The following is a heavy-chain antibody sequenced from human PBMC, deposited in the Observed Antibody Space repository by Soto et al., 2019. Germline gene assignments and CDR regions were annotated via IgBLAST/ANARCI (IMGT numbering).Heavy chain of an antibody. CDR1: GDSVSSSSAA. D-gene: IGHD2-2*01. CDR3: ARLPAAIYYFDY. V-gene: IGHV6-1*01. Sequence: SQTLSLTCVISGDSVSSSSAAWNWIRQSPSRGLEWLGRTCYRSKWFNDYAVSVKSRITISADTSTNQFSLQLNSVTPEDTAVYYCARLPAAIYYFDYWGQGTLVTVSS. J-gene: IGHJ4*02. CDR2: TCYRSKWFN.